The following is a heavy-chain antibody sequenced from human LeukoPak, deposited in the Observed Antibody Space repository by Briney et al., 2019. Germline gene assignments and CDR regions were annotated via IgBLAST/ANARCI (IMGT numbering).Heavy chain of an antibody. CDR2: ICTEEDT. J-gene: IGHJ2*01. V-gene: IGHV3-13*01. Sequence: PGGSLRLSCTASGFTLRNYDMHWVRQTPEKGLEWVSGICTEEDTFYPDSVKGRFTISRENAKDSFYLQMNSLRAGDTAVYYCARGRFVLVPALERWYFDLSGGGTLVSVSS. CDR1: GFTLRNYD. CDR3: ARGRFVLVPALERWYFDL. D-gene: IGHD2-8*02.